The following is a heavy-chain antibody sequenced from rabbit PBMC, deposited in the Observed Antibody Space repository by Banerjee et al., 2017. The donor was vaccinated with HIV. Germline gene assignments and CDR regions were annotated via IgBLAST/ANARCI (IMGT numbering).Heavy chain of an antibody. CDR1: GFSFSSSCY. CDR2: IYISSADT. Sequence: QEQLEESGGDLVKPEGSLTLTCTASGFSFSSSCYMCWVRQAPGKGLEWIGCIYISSADTYYASWAKGRFTISKTSSTTVTLQMTSLTVADTATYFCAAAYDSYNSAYDPWGPGTLVTVS. D-gene: IGHD5-1*01. CDR3: AAAYDSYNSAYDP. J-gene: IGHJ2*01. V-gene: IGHV1S45*01.